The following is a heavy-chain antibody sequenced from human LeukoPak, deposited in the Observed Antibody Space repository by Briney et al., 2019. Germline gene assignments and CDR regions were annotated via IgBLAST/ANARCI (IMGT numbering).Heavy chain of an antibody. V-gene: IGHV4-39*01. D-gene: IGHD6-19*01. Sequence: SETLSLTCTVSSGSFSSNSYYWGWIRQPPGKGLEWIGSIYYSGSTYYNPSLKSRVTISVDTSKNQLSLRLSSVTAADTAMYYCVRQTGSGWNVGYSPHWGQGTLVTVSS. CDR1: SGSFSSNSYY. CDR2: IYYSGST. CDR3: VRQTGSGWNVGYSPH. J-gene: IGHJ1*01.